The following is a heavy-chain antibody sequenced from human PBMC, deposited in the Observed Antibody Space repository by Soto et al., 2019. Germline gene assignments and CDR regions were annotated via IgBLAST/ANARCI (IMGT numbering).Heavy chain of an antibody. V-gene: IGHV3-7*03. CDR2: IKQDGSEK. CDR1: GFTFSSYW. CDR3: AKNRGSGSPYYYNMEV. D-gene: IGHD3-10*01. Sequence: EVQLVESGGGLVQPGGSLRLSCAASGFTFSSYWMSWVRQAPGKGLEWVANIKQDGSEKYYVDSVKGRFTISRDNAKNSLYLQMNSLRGEDTAVYFCAKNRGSGSPYYYNMEVWGQGTMVTVSS. J-gene: IGHJ6*02.